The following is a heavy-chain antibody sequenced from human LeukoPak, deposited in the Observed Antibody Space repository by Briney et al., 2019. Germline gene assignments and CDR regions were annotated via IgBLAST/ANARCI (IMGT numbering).Heavy chain of an antibody. Sequence: ASVKVSCKASGGTFSSYAISWVRQAPGQGLEWMGGIIPIFGTANYAQKFQGRVTITTDESTSTACMELSSLRSEDTAVYYCARDLGEIQLWLRGWFDPWGQGTLVTVSS. D-gene: IGHD5-18*01. CDR2: IIPIFGTA. V-gene: IGHV1-69*05. J-gene: IGHJ5*02. CDR1: GGTFSSYA. CDR3: ARDLGEIQLWLRGWFDP.